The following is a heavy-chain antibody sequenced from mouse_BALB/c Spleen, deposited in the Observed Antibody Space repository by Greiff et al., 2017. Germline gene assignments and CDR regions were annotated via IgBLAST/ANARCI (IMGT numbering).Heavy chain of an antibody. J-gene: IGHJ2*01. CDR1: GYTFTSYY. V-gene: IGHV1S81*02. CDR3: TRWGRGDY. CDR2: INPSNGGT. Sequence: QVQLKQSGAELVKPGASVKLSCKATGYTFTSYYMYWVKQRPGQGLEWIGEINPSNGGTNFNEKFKSKATLTVDKSSSTAYMQLSSLTSEDSAVYYCTRWGRGDYWGQGTTLTVSS.